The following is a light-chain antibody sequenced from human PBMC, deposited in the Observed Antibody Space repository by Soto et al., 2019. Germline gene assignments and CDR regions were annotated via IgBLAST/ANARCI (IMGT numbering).Light chain of an antibody. CDR1: QGIKND. V-gene: IGKV1-17*02. J-gene: IGKJ4*01. Sequence: DIQMTQSPSSLSASVGNRVTITCRASQGIKNDLDWYQQKPGNAPKRLIYAASSLQSWVPSRFSGSGSRTEFTLTISNLQPEGFATYYCLQHNSYPLTFGGGTKVDIK. CDR2: AAS. CDR3: LQHNSYPLT.